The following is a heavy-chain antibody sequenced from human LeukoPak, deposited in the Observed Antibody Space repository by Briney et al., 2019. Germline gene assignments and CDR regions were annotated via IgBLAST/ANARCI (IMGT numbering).Heavy chain of an antibody. V-gene: IGHV1-8*03. Sequence: ASVKVSCKASGGTFSSYAISWVRQAPGQGLEWMGWMNPNSGNTGYAQKFQGRVTITRNTSISTAYMELSSLRSEDTAVYYCARVNYDFWSGYSYYFDYWGQGTLVTVSS. CDR1: GGTFSSYA. J-gene: IGHJ4*02. CDR3: ARVNYDFWSGYSYYFDY. D-gene: IGHD3-3*01. CDR2: MNPNSGNT.